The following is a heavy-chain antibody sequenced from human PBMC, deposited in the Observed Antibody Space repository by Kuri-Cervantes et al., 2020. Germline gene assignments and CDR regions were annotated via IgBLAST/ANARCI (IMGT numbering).Heavy chain of an antibody. Sequence: SVKVSCKASGGTFSSYAISWVRQAPGQGLEWMGGIIPIFGTANYAQKFQGRVTITTDESTSTAYMELSSLRAEDTALYYCAKATHYDFWSGYWDRWGQGTLVTVSS. J-gene: IGHJ5*02. CDR3: AKATHYDFWSGYWDR. D-gene: IGHD3-3*01. V-gene: IGHV1-69*05. CDR2: IIPIFGTA. CDR1: GGTFSSYA.